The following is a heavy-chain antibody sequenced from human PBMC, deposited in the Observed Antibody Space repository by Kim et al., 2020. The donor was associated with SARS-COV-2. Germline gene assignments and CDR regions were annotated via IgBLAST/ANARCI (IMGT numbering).Heavy chain of an antibody. V-gene: IGHV4-31*02. CDR3: ATEGISAVRGYFDY. Sequence: SETLSLTCTVSGASIRRDSYYWSWIGQLPGKGLEWIGYISDTGNTHYTPSLKSRLAISADTSTNQFYLNLKSVTVTDTAVYYCATEGISAVRGYFDYWGQGALVTVSS. J-gene: IGHJ4*02. CDR2: ISDTGNT. D-gene: IGHD3-22*01. CDR1: GASIRRDSYY.